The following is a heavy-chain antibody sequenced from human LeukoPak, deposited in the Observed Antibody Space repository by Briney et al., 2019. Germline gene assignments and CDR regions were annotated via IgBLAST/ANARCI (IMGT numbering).Heavy chain of an antibody. CDR3: ARDRYDKGYYSYGMDV. CDR1: GGSISSGSYY. Sequence: PSETLSLTCTVSGGSISSGSYYWSWIRQHPGKGLEWIGYIYYSGSTYYNPSLKSRVTISVDTSKNQFSLKLTSVTAADTAVYYCARDRYDKGYYSYGMDVWGQGTAVTVSS. D-gene: IGHD3-22*01. V-gene: IGHV4-31*03. J-gene: IGHJ6*02. CDR2: IYYSGST.